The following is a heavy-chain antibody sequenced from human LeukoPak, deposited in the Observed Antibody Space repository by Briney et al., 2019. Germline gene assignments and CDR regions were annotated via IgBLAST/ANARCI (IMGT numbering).Heavy chain of an antibody. CDR2: IYTSGST. Sequence: PSETLSLTCTVSGGSISSYYWSWIRQPAGKGLEWIGRIYTSGSTNYNPSLKSRVTMSVDTSKNQFSLKLSSVTAADTAVYYCARGGTIAAAEDNYYMDVWGKGTTVTVSS. V-gene: IGHV4-4*07. J-gene: IGHJ6*03. CDR1: GGSISSYY. CDR3: ARGGTIAAAEDNYYMDV. D-gene: IGHD6-13*01.